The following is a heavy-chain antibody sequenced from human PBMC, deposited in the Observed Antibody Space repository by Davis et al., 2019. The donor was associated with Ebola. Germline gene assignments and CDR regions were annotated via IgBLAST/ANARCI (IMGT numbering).Heavy chain of an antibody. V-gene: IGHV4-61*01. D-gene: IGHD6-13*01. Sequence: PSEILSLTCTVSGGSVSSGSYYWSWIRQPPGKGLEWIGYIYYSGSTNYNPSLKSRVTISVDTSKNQFSLKLSSVTAADTAVYYCARDRVGVAAAGEYFQHWGQGTLVTVSS. CDR2: IYYSGST. J-gene: IGHJ1*01. CDR1: GGSVSSGSYY. CDR3: ARDRVGVAAAGEYFQH.